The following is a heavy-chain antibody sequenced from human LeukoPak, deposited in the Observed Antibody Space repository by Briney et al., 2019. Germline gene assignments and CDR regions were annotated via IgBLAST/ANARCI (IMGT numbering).Heavy chain of an antibody. V-gene: IGHV3-30-3*01. J-gene: IGHJ4*02. D-gene: IGHD2-15*01. CDR2: ISYDGNSE. CDR3: AAEYCGGGFCYTRHSGHDY. CDR1: GSTFSTYT. Sequence: GGSLRLSCAASGSTFSTYTMHWVRQAPGKGLEWVAVISYDGNSEYYADSVKGRFTISRDSSRNTLYLQMNSLRAEDTAVYYCAAEYCGGGFCYTRHSGHDYWGQGTLVTVSS.